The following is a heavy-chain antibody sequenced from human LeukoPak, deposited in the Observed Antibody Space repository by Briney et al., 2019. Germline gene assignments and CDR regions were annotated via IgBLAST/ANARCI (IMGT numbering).Heavy chain of an antibody. CDR3: AKCRSEVPAAINY. J-gene: IGHJ4*02. Sequence: GGSLRLSCSASGFTFSSYAMSWLRQAPGKELEGVSAISGSGGSTYSAVSVKGRFTIYRYNAKNTLYLQMNSLRAADTAVYACAKCRSEVPAAINYWGQGTLVTVSS. D-gene: IGHD2-2*01. V-gene: IGHV3-23*01. CDR2: ISGSGGST. CDR1: GFTFSSYA.